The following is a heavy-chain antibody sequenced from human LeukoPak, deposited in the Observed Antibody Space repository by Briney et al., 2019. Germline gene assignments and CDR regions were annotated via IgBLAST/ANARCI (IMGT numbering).Heavy chain of an antibody. CDR1: GFTFGSYE. J-gene: IGHJ4*02. Sequence: GGSLRLSCAASGFTFGSYEMNWVRQAPGKGLEWVSYISSSGSTIYYADSVKGRFTISRDNSKNTLYLQMNSLRAEDTAVYYCARAIPFYSGHEEAWGQYFDYWGQGTLVTVSS. V-gene: IGHV3-48*03. D-gene: IGHD5-12*01. CDR2: ISSSGSTI. CDR3: ARAIPFYSGHEEAWGQYFDY.